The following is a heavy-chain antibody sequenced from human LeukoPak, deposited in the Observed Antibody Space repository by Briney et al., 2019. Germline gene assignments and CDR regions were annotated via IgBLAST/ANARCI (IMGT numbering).Heavy chain of an antibody. V-gene: IGHV3-11*03. J-gene: IGHJ4*02. CDR1: GFTFSDYY. D-gene: IGHD3-3*01. Sequence: KPGGSLRLSCAASGFTFSDYYMSWIRQAPGKGLEWVSYISSSSSYTNYADSVKGRFTISRDNAKNSLYLQMNSLRAEDTAVYYCARMSGYPEGFDYWGQGTLVTVSS. CDR2: ISSSSSYT. CDR3: ARMSGYPEGFDY.